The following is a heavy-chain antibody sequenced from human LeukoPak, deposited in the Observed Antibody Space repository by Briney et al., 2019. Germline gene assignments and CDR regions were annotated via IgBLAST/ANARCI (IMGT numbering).Heavy chain of an antibody. CDR3: ARDFGTTGWHTFDY. CDR2: TYYRSKWYN. V-gene: IGHV6-1*01. Sequence: SQTLSLTCVVSGDSVSSKNGAWNWIRQSPSRGLEWLGRTYYRSKWYNDYAESTEGRMTISQDTSKNQYSLHLNSVTPDDTAVYYCARDFGTTGWHTFDYLGQGTLVTVSS. D-gene: IGHD6-19*01. CDR1: GDSVSSKNGA. J-gene: IGHJ4*02.